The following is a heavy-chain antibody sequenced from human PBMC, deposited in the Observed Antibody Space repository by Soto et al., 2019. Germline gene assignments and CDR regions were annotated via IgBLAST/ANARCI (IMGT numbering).Heavy chain of an antibody. CDR1: GFSFDMNKAR. CDR3: FQGTLGTYGHFYFEY. J-gene: IGHJ4*02. D-gene: IGHD2-8*01. V-gene: IGHV2-5*02. CDR2: IYWDGDE. Sequence: SGPTLVNPTQTLTLTCTFSGFSFDMNKARVGWVRQPPGKALEWLALIYWDGDEHYSPSLKNRLSITKDTSKDQVVLTLTDVHSADPTTYYCFQGTLGTYGHFYFEYWDQGTLVTASS.